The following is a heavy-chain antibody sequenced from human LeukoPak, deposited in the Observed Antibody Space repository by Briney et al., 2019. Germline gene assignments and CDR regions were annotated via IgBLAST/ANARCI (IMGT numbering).Heavy chain of an antibody. CDR2: IYYSGST. CDR1: GGSVSSGSYY. CDR3: ARDAVGQQLVQGEFDY. Sequence: SETLSLTCTVSGGSVSSGSYYWSWIRQPPGKGLEWIGYIYYSGSTNYNPSLKSRVTISVDTSKNQFSLKLSSVTAADTAVYYCARDAVGQQLVQGEFDYWGQGTLVTVSS. J-gene: IGHJ4*02. V-gene: IGHV4-61*01. D-gene: IGHD6-13*01.